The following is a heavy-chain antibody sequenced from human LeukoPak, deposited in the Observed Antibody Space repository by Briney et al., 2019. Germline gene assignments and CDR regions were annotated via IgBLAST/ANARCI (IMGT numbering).Heavy chain of an antibody. CDR2: ISYDGSNK. V-gene: IGHV3-30*18. CDR3: AKDQPSSGGSCYSMGPIGY. CDR1: GFTFSSYG. Sequence: PGGSLRLSCAASGFTFSSYGMHWVRQAPGKGLEWVAVISYDGSNKYYADSVKGRFTISRDNSKNTLYLQMNSLRAEDTAVYYCAKDQPSSGGSCYSMGPIGYWGQGTLVTVSS. D-gene: IGHD2-15*01. J-gene: IGHJ4*02.